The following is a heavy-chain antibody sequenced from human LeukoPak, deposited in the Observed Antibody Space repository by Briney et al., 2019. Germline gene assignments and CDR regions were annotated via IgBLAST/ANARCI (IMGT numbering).Heavy chain of an antibody. J-gene: IGHJ4*02. CDR1: GLTFSTYW. D-gene: IGHD3/OR15-3a*01. Sequence: GGSLRLSCAASGLTFSTYWMFWVRQAPEKGLVWVSSISSDGRSTRYADSVKGRFTISRDNAKNTLYLQMNSLRAEDTALYYCAKDRGWTQADYWGQGTLVTVSS. CDR2: ISSDGRST. V-gene: IGHV3-74*01. CDR3: AKDRGWTQADY.